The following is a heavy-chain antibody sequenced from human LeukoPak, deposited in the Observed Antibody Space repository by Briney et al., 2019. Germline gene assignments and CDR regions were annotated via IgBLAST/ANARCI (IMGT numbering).Heavy chain of an antibody. CDR2: ISSSSSYI. CDR1: GFTFSSYS. D-gene: IGHD1-26*01. J-gene: IGHJ4*02. Sequence: GGSLRLSCAASGFTFSSYSMNWVRQAPGKGLEWVSSISSSSSYIYYADSVKGRFTISRDNAKNSLYLQMNSLRAEDTAVYYCARDPVGAMARFDYWGQGTLVTVSS. CDR3: ARDPVGAMARFDY. V-gene: IGHV3-21*01.